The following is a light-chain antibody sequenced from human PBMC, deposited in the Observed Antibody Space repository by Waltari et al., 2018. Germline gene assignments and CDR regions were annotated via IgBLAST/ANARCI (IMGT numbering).Light chain of an antibody. CDR1: QSVGRF. CDR3: QNHERLPAT. V-gene: IGKV3-20*01. CDR2: QAS. Sequence: ELVLTQSPGTLSLSPGERATLACRASQSVGRFLAWYQQKPGQAPRLRIYQASNRATGIPDRFIGSGSGTDFSLTISRLEPEDFAVYYCQNHERLPATFGQGTKVEI. J-gene: IGKJ1*01.